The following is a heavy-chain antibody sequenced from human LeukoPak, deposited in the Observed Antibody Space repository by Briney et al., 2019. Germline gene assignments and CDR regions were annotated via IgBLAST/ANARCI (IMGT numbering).Heavy chain of an antibody. V-gene: IGHV3-64*01. D-gene: IGHD3-22*01. Sequence: GGSLRLSCAASGFTFSSYAMHWVRQAPGKGLEYVSAISSNGGSTYYANSVKGRFTISRDNSKNTLYLQMNSLRAEDTAVYYCAKDSPYYYDSSGHHDAFDIWGQGTMVTVSS. CDR3: AKDSPYYYDSSGHHDAFDI. CDR1: GFTFSSYA. CDR2: ISSNGGST. J-gene: IGHJ3*02.